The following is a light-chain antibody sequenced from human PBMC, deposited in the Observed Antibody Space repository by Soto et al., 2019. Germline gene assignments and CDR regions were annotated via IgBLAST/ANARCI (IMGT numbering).Light chain of an antibody. Sequence: SYELTQPPSVSVSPGQTASITCSGDKLGDKYACWYQQKPGQPPVVVIYQDSKRPSGIPVRFSGSNSGNTATLTISGTQAMDEADYYCQAWDSNTVVFGGGTKVTVL. CDR2: QDS. CDR1: KLGDKY. CDR3: QAWDSNTVV. V-gene: IGLV3-1*01. J-gene: IGLJ2*01.